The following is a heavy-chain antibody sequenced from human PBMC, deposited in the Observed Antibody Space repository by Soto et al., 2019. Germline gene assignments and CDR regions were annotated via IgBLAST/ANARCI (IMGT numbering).Heavy chain of an antibody. V-gene: IGHV4-4*08. Sequence: PSVTLSLTSTVSGGSISTYYWTWIRQSPGKGPEWIGYVYHSGTTNYNPSLKSRVTISVDTPKNQFSLKLSSVTAADTAVYYCAKNWNWGSLVHWGQGTLVTVSS. CDR3: AKNWNWGSLVH. CDR2: VYHSGTT. CDR1: GGSISTYY. D-gene: IGHD7-27*01. J-gene: IGHJ4*02.